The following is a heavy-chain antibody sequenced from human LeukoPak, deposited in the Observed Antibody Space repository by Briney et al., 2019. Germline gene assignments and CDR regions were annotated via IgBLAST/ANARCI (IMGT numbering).Heavy chain of an antibody. J-gene: IGHJ4*02. Sequence: SETLSLTCTVSGGSISSYYWSWIRQPPGKGLEWIGHIYSSGSTNYNPSLKSRVTISVDTSKNQFSLKLSSVTAADTAVYYCARARIYSSSWYFDYWGQGTLVTVAS. V-gene: IGHV4-59*01. D-gene: IGHD6-13*01. CDR2: IYSSGST. CDR3: ARARIYSSSWYFDY. CDR1: GGSISSYY.